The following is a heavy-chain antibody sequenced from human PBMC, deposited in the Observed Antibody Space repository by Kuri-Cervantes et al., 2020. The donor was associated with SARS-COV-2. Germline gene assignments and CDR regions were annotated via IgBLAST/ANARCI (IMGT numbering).Heavy chain of an antibody. Sequence: GESLKSSCAASGFTFSSDAMSWVRQAPGKGLEWVSAISGSGGSTYYADSVKGRFTISRDNSKNTLYLQMNSLRAEDTAVYYCAREEVSYFDYWGQGTLVTVSS. D-gene: IGHD3-22*01. V-gene: IGHV3-23*01. J-gene: IGHJ4*02. CDR1: GFTFSSDA. CDR3: AREEVSYFDY. CDR2: ISGSGGST.